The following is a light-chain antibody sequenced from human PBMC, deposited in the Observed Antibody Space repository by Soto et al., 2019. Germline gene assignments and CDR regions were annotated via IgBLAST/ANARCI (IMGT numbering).Light chain of an antibody. J-gene: IGLJ2*01. CDR2: EVN. CDR1: SSDVGGYVY. V-gene: IGLV2-8*01. CDR3: SSYAGTNIDVV. Sequence: QSVLTQPPSASGSPGQSVTISCTGTSSDVGGYVYVSWYQQYPGRAPKLMIYEVNKRASGVPDRFSGSKSGNTASLTVSGLQAEDEADYYCSSYAGTNIDVVFGGGTKLTVL.